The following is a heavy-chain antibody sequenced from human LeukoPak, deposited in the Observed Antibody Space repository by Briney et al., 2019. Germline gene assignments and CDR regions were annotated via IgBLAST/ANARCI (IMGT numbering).Heavy chain of an antibody. Sequence: PSETLSLTCTVSGGSISSYYWSWIRQPPAKGLEWIGYIYYSGSTNYNPSLKSRVTISVDTSKNQFSLKLSSVTAADTAVYYCARTPYSSSGYGMDVWGQGTTVTVSS. CDR3: ARTPYSSSGYGMDV. CDR1: GGSISSYY. CDR2: IYYSGST. J-gene: IGHJ6*02. V-gene: IGHV4-59*01. D-gene: IGHD6-13*01.